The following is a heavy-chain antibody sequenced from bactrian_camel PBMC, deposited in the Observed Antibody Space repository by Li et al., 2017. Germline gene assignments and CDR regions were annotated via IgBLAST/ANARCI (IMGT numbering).Heavy chain of an antibody. J-gene: IGHJ4*01. Sequence: HVQLVESGGGSVQAGGSLRLSCTASGFFLDDSDMGWYRQAPGNECELISTLTRDGRTWYADSVKGRFTISRDNKNAVYLQMDSLKPEDTAEYYCVRDLARAQERSGWFASVKTRGLGTQVTVS. CDR3: VRDLARAQERSGWFASVKT. CDR2: LTRDGRT. D-gene: IGHD5*01. V-gene: IGHV3S63*01. CDR1: GFFLDDSD.